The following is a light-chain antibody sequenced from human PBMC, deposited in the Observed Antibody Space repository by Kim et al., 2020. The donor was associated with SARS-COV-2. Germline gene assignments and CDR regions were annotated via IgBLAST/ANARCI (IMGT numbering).Light chain of an antibody. CDR2: AVT. CDR1: SSDVGGYDY. V-gene: IGLV2-8*01. Sequence: GQSGTISCTGTSSDVGGYDYVSWFQQHPGKAPKLIIYAVTKRPSGVPDRFSGSKSGNTASLTVSGLQAVDEADYYCYSYAGSNNWVFGGGTRLTVL. CDR3: YSYAGSNNWV. J-gene: IGLJ3*02.